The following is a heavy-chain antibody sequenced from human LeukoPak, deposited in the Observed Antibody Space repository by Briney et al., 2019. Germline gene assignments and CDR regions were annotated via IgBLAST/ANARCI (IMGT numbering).Heavy chain of an antibody. Sequence: WDTLSLTCTVSGGSISSYYWSWIRQPAGKGLEWIGRIYNSGSTNYNPSLKSRVTISVDTSKNQFSLKLSSVTAADTAVYYCARLRGQWLAPYYYYYMDVWGKGTTVTVCS. CDR1: GGSISSYY. CDR2: IYNSGST. V-gene: IGHV4-4*07. CDR3: ARLRGQWLAPYYYYYMDV. D-gene: IGHD6-19*01. J-gene: IGHJ6*03.